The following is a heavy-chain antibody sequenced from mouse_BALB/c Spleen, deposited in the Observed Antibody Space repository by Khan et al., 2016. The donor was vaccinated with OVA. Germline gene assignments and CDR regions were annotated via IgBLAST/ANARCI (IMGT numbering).Heavy chain of an antibody. V-gene: IGHV1-4*01. CDR2: INPSNGYT. CDR3: AREGAYYRSDGWFSY. J-gene: IGHJ3*01. D-gene: IGHD2-14*01. Sequence: QVQLQQSGAELARPGASVKMSCKASGYTFTTYTMHWVNQRPGQGLEWNGYINPSNGYTNYNQKFKDKSTLTADKSSSTAYMQLSSLTSDYSAVYYCAREGAYYRSDGWFSYWGQGTLVTVSA. CDR1: GYTFTTYT.